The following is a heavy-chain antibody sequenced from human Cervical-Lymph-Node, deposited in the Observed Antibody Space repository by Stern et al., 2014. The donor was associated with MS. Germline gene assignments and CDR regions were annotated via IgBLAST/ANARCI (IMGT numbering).Heavy chain of an antibody. CDR3: AREELGWHDAFDV. D-gene: IGHD2-21*01. CDR1: GYTFSGYS. V-gene: IGHV1-2*06. Sequence: QVQLVQSGAEVKKPGASVKVSCKASGYTFSGYSMNWVRPAPGQGLEWMGRINAKSGDTDYAQKFQGRVTMTSDTSMRTAYMELNSLRSDDTAVYFCAREELGWHDAFDVWGQGTMVIVSS. J-gene: IGHJ3*01. CDR2: INAKSGDT.